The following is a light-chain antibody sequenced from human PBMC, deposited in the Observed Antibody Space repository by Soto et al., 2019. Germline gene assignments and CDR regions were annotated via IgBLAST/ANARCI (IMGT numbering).Light chain of an antibody. CDR1: SSNIGAGYD. J-gene: IGLJ2*01. V-gene: IGLV1-40*01. Sequence: QSVLTQPPSMSGAPGQRVTISCTGSSSNIGAGYDVHWYQQLPGTAPKLLISGNSHRPSGVPDRFSGSKSGTSASLAITGLQAEDEADYYCQSYDSSLSGYVVFGGGTKLTVL. CDR2: GNS. CDR3: QSYDSSLSGYVV.